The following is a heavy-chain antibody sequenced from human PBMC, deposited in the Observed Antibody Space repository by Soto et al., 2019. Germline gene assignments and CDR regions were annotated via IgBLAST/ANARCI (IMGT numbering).Heavy chain of an antibody. CDR1: GGSISSGGYS. Sequence: SETLSLTCAVSGGSISSGGYSWSWIRQPPGKGLEWIGYIYHSGSTYIYHSGSTNYNPSLKGRVTMSVDTSKNQFSLKLTSVNTADTAIYYCTRGGDPYKTGHWGQGTLVTVS. D-gene: IGHD2-21*01. CDR2: IYHSGST. J-gene: IGHJ4*02. CDR3: TRGGDPYKTGH. V-gene: IGHV4-30-2*02.